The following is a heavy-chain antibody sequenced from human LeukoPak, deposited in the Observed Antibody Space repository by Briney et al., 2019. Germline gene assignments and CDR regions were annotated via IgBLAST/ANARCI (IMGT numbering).Heavy chain of an antibody. J-gene: IGHJ6*03. Sequence: GGSLRLSCAASGFTFSSYAMNWVRQAPGKGLEWVSAISGSGGSTYYSVKGRFTISRDNSKNTLYLQMNSLTAEDTAVYYCARDHRPEIQYYYMDVWGKGTTVAVSS. D-gene: IGHD1-14*01. CDR3: ARDHRPEIQYYYMDV. CDR2: ISGSGGST. V-gene: IGHV3-23*01. CDR1: GFTFSSYA.